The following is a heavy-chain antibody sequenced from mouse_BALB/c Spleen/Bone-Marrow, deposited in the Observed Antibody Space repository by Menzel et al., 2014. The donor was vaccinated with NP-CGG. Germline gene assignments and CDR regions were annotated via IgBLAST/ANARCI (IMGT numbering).Heavy chain of an antibody. Sequence: QVQLQQPGAELVKPGASVKLSCKASGYTFTGYWLLWVKQRPGQGLEWSGEINPSNGRTNYNEKFKSMATLTVDKSSSTAYMQLSSLTSEDSAVFYCARLIYGSSYIVDFWGQGTSVTVSS. D-gene: IGHD1-1*01. J-gene: IGHJ4*01. CDR3: ARLIYGSSYIVDF. CDR1: GYTFTGYW. V-gene: IGHV1S81*02. CDR2: INPSNGRT.